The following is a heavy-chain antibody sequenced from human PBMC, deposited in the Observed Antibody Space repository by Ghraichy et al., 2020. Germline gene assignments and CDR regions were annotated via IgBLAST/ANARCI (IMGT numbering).Heavy chain of an antibody. CDR3: ARDGSATKDYYYYGMDV. J-gene: IGHJ6*02. Sequence: GGSLRLSCAASGFTFSSYSMNWVRQAPGKGLEWVSSISSSSSYIYYADSVKGRFTISRDNAKNSLYLQMNSLRAEDTAVYYCARDGSATKDYYYYGMDVWGQGTTVTVSS. CDR1: GFTFSSYS. CDR2: ISSSSSYI. V-gene: IGHV3-21*01. D-gene: IGHD1-26*01.